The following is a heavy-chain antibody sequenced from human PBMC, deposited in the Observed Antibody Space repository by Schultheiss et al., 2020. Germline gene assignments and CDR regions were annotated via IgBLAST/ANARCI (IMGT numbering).Heavy chain of an antibody. D-gene: IGHD3-22*01. CDR2: IIPIFGTA. J-gene: IGHJ3*02. CDR3: AADLHYYDSSGYYSDAFDI. CDR1: GGTFSSYA. V-gene: IGHV1-69*05. Sequence: SVKVSCKASGGTFSSYAISWVRQAPGQGLEWMGGIIPIFGTANYAQKFQERVTITRDMSTSTAYMELSSLRSEDTAVYYCAADLHYYDSSGYYSDAFDIWGQGKMGTVSS.